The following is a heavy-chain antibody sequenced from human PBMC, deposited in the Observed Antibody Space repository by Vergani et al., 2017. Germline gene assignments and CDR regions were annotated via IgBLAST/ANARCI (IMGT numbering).Heavy chain of an antibody. J-gene: IGHJ5*02. CDR3: ARGREMPPFGEVTFDP. CDR2: INHSGST. V-gene: IGHV4-34*01. CDR1: GGSFSGYY. D-gene: IGHD3-10*01. Sequence: QVQLQQWGAGLLKPSETLSLTCAVYGGSFSGYYWSWIRQPPGKGLEWIGEINHSGSTNYNPSLESRVTISVDTYKNPFSLTLSSVTAAETAVYYCARGREMPPFGEVTFDPWGQGTLVTVSS.